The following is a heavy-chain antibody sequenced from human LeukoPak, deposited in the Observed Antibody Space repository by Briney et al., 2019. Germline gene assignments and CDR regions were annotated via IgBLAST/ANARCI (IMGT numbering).Heavy chain of an antibody. CDR2: ISYDGSNK. V-gene: IGHV3-30*18. Sequence: GRSLRLSCAASGFTFSSYGMHWVRQAPGKGLEWVAVISYDGSNKYYADSVKGRFTISRDKSKNTLYLQMNSLRAEDAAVYYCAKDPNGIAAAGNYWGQGTLVTVSS. CDR1: GFTFSSYG. CDR3: AKDPNGIAAAGNY. J-gene: IGHJ4*02. D-gene: IGHD6-13*01.